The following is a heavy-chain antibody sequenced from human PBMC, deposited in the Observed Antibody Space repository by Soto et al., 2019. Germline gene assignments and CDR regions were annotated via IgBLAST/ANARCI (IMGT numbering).Heavy chain of an antibody. Sequence: SETLSLTCNVSGGSISGYYWSWIRQAPGKGLQRIGYIFHTGSTSYNPSLRSRVTISVDTSKNQFSLNMNSVTAADTAVYYCARGPYCSGGSCYQGPYYYYGMDVWGQGTTVTVSS. V-gene: IGHV4-59*01. J-gene: IGHJ6*02. D-gene: IGHD2-15*01. CDR2: IFHTGST. CDR3: ARGPYCSGGSCYQGPYYYYGMDV. CDR1: GGSISGYY.